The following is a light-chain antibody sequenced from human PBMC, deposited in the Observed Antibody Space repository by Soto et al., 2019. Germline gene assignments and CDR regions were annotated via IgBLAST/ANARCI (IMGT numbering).Light chain of an antibody. CDR2: AAS. CDR1: QSVRSH. V-gene: IGKV3-11*01. J-gene: IGKJ5*01. Sequence: EIVVTQSPATLSVSPGERATLSCRASQSVRSHLAWYRQKPGQAPRLLIYAASTRATGIPARFSGSGSGTEFTLTISSLAPEDIAVYYCQHRSNWPPGFGQGTRLEIK. CDR3: QHRSNWPPG.